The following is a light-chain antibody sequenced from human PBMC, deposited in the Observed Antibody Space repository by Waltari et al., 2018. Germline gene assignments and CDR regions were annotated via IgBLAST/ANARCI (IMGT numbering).Light chain of an antibody. CDR1: SSDVGSYNL. Sequence: QSALTQPASVSGSPGQSITISCTGTSSDVGSYNLVPWYQQHPGKAPKLMIYEVIKRPSGVSNRFSGSKSGNTASLTISGLQAEDEADYYCCSYAGSSTVVFGGGTKLTVL. CDR3: CSYAGSSTVV. CDR2: EVI. V-gene: IGLV2-23*02. J-gene: IGLJ2*01.